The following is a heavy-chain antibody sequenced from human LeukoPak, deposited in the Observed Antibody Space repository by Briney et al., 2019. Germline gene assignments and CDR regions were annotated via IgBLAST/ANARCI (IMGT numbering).Heavy chain of an antibody. Sequence: GGSLRLSCSASGFSFSSYAMHWVRQAPGKGLEYVSAISSNGGSTYYADSVKGRFTISRDNSRNTLYLQMNSLRAEDTAVYYCAKGRRSIVVVIYGMDVWGQGTTVTVSS. V-gene: IGHV3-64*04. J-gene: IGHJ6*02. D-gene: IGHD2-21*01. CDR2: ISSNGGST. CDR3: AKGRRSIVVVIYGMDV. CDR1: GFSFSSYA.